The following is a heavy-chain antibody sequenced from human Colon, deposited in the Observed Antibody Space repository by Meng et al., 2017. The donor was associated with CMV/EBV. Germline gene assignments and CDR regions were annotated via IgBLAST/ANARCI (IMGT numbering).Heavy chain of an antibody. J-gene: IGHJ4*02. CDR2: IYPQDGGT. CDR1: GYTFTANH. CDR3: VRESWYFDF. Sequence: QGQLVTSGTEVKKPGASVKVSCKTSGYTFTANHLHWVRQAPGQGLEWMGWIYPQDGGTYFAQKFQDRVTLTRDTSITTAYMELSGLTSDDTAIYYCVRESWYFDFWGEGTLVTVSS. D-gene: IGHD6-13*01. V-gene: IGHV1-2*02.